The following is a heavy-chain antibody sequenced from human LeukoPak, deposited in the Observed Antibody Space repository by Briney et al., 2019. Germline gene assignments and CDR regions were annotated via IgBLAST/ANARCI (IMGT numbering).Heavy chain of an antibody. CDR3: ARGPARRIKDRFDP. Sequence: KSSETLSLTCTVSGGSISSYYWSWIRQPPGKGLEWIGEINHSGSTNYNPSLKSRVTISVDTSKNQFSLKLSSVTAADTAVYYCARGPARRIKDRFDPWGQGTLVTVSS. J-gene: IGHJ5*02. D-gene: IGHD3-10*01. CDR1: GGSISSYY. V-gene: IGHV4-34*01. CDR2: INHSGST.